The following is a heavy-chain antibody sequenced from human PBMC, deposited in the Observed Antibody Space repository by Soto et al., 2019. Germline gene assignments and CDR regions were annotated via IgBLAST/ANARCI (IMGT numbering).Heavy chain of an antibody. J-gene: IGHJ5*02. Sequence: QVQLQESGPGLLKPSETLSHTCTVSGGSISGFYWSWMRQPPGKGLEWIGYIYYNGSTNYNPSLKSRVTISVDTSKNQFSLKLSSVTAADTAVYYCARTYYDFWSGYWRWFDPWGQGTLVTVSS. CDR1: GGSISGFY. D-gene: IGHD3-3*01. CDR2: IYYNGST. CDR3: ARTYYDFWSGYWRWFDP. V-gene: IGHV4-59*01.